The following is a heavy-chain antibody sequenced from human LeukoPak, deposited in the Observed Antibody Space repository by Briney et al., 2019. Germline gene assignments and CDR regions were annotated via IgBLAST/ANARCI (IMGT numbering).Heavy chain of an antibody. J-gene: IGHJ4*02. Sequence: SETLSLTCTVSGDSFSSYYWSWIRQPAGKGLEWIGRIYSSGSTNYNPSLKSRVTMSVDTSKNQFSLKLSSVTAADTAVYYCAGEAYCSGGSCYSFISYWGQGTLVTVSS. V-gene: IGHV4-4*07. CDR1: GDSFSSYY. CDR3: AGEAYCSGGSCYSFISY. D-gene: IGHD2-15*01. CDR2: IYSSGST.